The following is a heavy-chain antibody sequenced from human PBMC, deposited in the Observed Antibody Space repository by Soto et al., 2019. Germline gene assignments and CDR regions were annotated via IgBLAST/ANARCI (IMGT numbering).Heavy chain of an antibody. J-gene: IGHJ6*02. CDR3: ARVPDV. V-gene: IGHV4-30-2*01. Sequence: HLQLQESGSGLVKPSQTLSLTCAVSGGSISSGGYSWSWLRQPPGKGLEWIVYIYHSGSTYYNPSLKSRVTISVDRSKNQFSLKLSSVTAADTAVYYCARVPDVWGQGTTVTVSS. CDR1: GGSISSGGYS. CDR2: IYHSGST.